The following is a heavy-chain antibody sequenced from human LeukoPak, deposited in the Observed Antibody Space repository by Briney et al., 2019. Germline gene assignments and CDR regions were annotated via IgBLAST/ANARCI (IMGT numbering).Heavy chain of an antibody. V-gene: IGHV1-69*05. Sequence: SVKVSCKPSGGPFSSYAISWVRQAPGQGLEWMGGTIPSFGTTHYAQKFQGRVSIATDTSTATAYMELRSLRSDDTAVYYCARDNSLSGGVRNNWFDAWGQGTLVTVSS. J-gene: IGHJ5*02. CDR2: TIPSFGTT. CDR3: ARDNSLSGGVRNNWFDA. D-gene: IGHD3-16*01. CDR1: GGPFSSYA.